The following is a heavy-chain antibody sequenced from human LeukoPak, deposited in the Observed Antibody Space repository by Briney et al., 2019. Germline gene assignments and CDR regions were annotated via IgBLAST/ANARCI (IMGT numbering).Heavy chain of an antibody. V-gene: IGHV3-53*01. CDR3: ARGPDTAIGY. D-gene: IGHD5-18*01. CDR2: IYSGGST. Sequence: GGSLRLSCAAPGFTVSSNYMSWVRQAPGKGLEWVSVIYSGGSTYYADSVKGRFTISRDNSKNTLYLQMNSLRAEDTAVYYCARGPDTAIGYWGQGTLVTVSS. CDR1: GFTVSSNY. J-gene: IGHJ4*02.